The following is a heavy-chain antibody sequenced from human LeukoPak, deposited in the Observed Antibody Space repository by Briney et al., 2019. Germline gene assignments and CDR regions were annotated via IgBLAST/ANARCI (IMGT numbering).Heavy chain of an antibody. D-gene: IGHD6-19*01. V-gene: IGHV4-34*01. CDR1: GGSFSGYY. Sequence: SETLSLTCAVYGGSFSGYYWSWIRQPPGKGLEWIGEIHHSGSTNYNPSLKSRVTISVDTSKNQFSLKLSSVTAADTAVYYCARRGVAGSFDYWGQGTLVTVSS. CDR3: ARRGVAGSFDY. CDR2: IHHSGST. J-gene: IGHJ4*02.